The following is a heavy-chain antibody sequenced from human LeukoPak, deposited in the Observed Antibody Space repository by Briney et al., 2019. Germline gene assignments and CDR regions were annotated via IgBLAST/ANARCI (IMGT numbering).Heavy chain of an antibody. V-gene: IGHV4-59*01. CDR3: ARVASGSYYPWFDP. CDR2: IYYSGST. CDR1: GGSISSYY. D-gene: IGHD1-26*01. J-gene: IGHJ5*02. Sequence: PSETLSLTCTVSGGSISSYYWSWIRQPPGKGLEWIGYIYYSGSTNYNPSLKSRVTISVDTSKNQFSLKLSSVTAADTAVYYCARVASGSYYPWFDPWGQATLVTVSS.